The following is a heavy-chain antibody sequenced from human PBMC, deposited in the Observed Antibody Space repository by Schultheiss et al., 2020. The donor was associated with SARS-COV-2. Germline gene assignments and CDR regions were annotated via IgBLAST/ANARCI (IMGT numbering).Heavy chain of an antibody. V-gene: IGHV3-64*01. CDR1: GFTFSSYA. Sequence: GGSLRLSCAASGFTFSSYAMHWVRQAPGKGLEYVSAISSNGGSTYYANSVKGRFTISRDNSKNTLYLQMGSLRAEDMAVYYCAREKGGRSGYSDYWGQGTLVTVSS. CDR3: AREKGGRSGYSDY. D-gene: IGHD3-3*01. J-gene: IGHJ4*02. CDR2: ISSNGGST.